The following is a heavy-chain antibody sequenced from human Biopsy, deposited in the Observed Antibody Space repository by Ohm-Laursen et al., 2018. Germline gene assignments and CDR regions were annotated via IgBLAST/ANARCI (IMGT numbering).Heavy chain of an antibody. CDR1: GLIFSDYY. V-gene: IGHV3-23*01. CDR2: IRGGGDDT. D-gene: IGHD6-19*01. CDR3: AKDFGWRNFDY. Sequence: SLRLSCAASGLIFSDYYMSWIRQAPGKGLEWVSAIRGGGDDTSYADSVKGRFTISRDNSKNTLYLQMNSLRAEDTAVYYCAKDFGWRNFDYWGQGTLVIVSS. J-gene: IGHJ4*02.